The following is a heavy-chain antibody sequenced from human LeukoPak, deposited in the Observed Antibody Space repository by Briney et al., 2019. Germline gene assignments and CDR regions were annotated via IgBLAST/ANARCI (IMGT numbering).Heavy chain of an antibody. D-gene: IGHD1-26*01. CDR3: AREDIVYYYYGMDV. CDR2: IYYSGST. CDR1: GGSISSGGYY. J-gene: IGHJ6*02. Sequence: SETLSLTCTVSGGSISSGGYYWSWIRQHPGKGLEWIGYIYYSGSTYYNPSLKSRVTMSVDTSKNQFSLKLSSVTAADTAVYYCAREDIVYYYYGMDVWGQGTTVTVSS. V-gene: IGHV4-31*03.